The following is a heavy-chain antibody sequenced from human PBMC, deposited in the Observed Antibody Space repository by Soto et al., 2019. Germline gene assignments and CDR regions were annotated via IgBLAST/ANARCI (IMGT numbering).Heavy chain of an antibody. CDR1: GGSISSSSYY. CDR2: IYYSGST. Sequence: SSETLSLTCTVSGGSISSSSYYWGWIRQPPGKGLEWIGSIYYSGSTYYNPSLKSRVTISVDTSKNQFSLKLSSVTAADTAVYYCARQIVATIIDYWGQGTLVTVSS. CDR3: ARQIVATIIDY. V-gene: IGHV4-39*01. J-gene: IGHJ4*02. D-gene: IGHD5-12*01.